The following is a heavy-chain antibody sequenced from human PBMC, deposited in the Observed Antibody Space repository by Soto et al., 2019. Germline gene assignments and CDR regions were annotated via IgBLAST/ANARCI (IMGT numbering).Heavy chain of an antibody. CDR2: INHSGST. V-gene: IGHV4-34*01. CDR1: GGSFSGYY. Sequence: SSETLSLTCAVYGGSFSGYYWSWIRQPPGKGLEWIGEINHSGSTNYNPSLKSRVTISVDTSKNQFSLKLSSVTAADTAVYYCARGGIVVVPAALYNWFDPWGQGTLVTVSS. D-gene: IGHD2-2*01. CDR3: ARGGIVVVPAALYNWFDP. J-gene: IGHJ5*02.